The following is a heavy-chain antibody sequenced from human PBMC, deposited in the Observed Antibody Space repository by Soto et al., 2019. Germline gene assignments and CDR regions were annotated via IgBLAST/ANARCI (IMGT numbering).Heavy chain of an antibody. V-gene: IGHV4-59*11. CDR2: IYYSGST. Sequence: ASDTLSLTCTVSGVSINSHDWSWIRLPPGQGLVWIGYIYYSGSTNYNPSLKSRVTISVDTSKNQFSLKLSSVTAADTAVYYCARVASPGIAAAGILGYYYYGMDVWGQGTTVT. D-gene: IGHD6-13*01. CDR1: GVSINSHD. CDR3: ARVASPGIAAAGILGYYYYGMDV. J-gene: IGHJ6*02.